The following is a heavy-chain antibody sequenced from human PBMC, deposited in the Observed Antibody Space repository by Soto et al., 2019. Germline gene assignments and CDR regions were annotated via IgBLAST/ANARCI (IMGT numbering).Heavy chain of an antibody. CDR1: GFTFSSYA. CDR3: ARFQSGSKALDY. Sequence: ESGGGVVQPGRSLRLSCAASGFTFSSYAMHWVRQAPGKGLEWVAVISYDGSNKYYADSVKGRFTISRDNSKNTLYLQMNSLRAEDTAVYYCARFQSGSKALDYWGQGTLVTVSS. CDR2: ISYDGSNK. D-gene: IGHD1-26*01. V-gene: IGHV3-30-3*01. J-gene: IGHJ4*02.